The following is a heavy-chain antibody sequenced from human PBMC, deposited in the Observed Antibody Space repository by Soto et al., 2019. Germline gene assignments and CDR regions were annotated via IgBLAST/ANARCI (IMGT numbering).Heavy chain of an antibody. CDR2: INPNSGGT. D-gene: IGHD3-10*01. V-gene: IGHV1-2*04. CDR1: GYTFTGYY. J-gene: IGHJ4*02. Sequence: QVQLVQSGAEVKKPGASVKVSCKASGYTFTGYYMHWVRQAPGQGLEWMGWINPNSGGTNYAQKFQGWVTMTRDTSISTAYMELSRLRSDDTAVYYCARSTTVRGVTYYFDYWGQGTLVTVSS. CDR3: ARSTTVRGVTYYFDY.